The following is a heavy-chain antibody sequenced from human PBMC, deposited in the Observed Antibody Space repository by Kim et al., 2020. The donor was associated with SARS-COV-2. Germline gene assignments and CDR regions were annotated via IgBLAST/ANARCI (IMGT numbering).Heavy chain of an antibody. Sequence: ASVKVSCRASGYNFDGYYIHWVRQAPGQGLEWMGRISPKNGGTIFAQKFQGRFTMTGDTSISTAYMELTRLRSDDTAIYYCARDGHRWNFGYWGQGTLVTVSS. CDR1: GYNFDGYY. V-gene: IGHV1-2*06. CDR3: ARDGHRWNFGY. CDR2: ISPKNGGT. D-gene: IGHD1-1*01. J-gene: IGHJ4*02.